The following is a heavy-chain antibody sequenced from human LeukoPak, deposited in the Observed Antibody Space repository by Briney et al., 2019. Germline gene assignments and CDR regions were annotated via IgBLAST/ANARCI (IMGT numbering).Heavy chain of an antibody. CDR2: IRYDGSNK. CDR1: GFTFRSYG. CDR3: AXAAYDYVWGSYRRGYYFXX. D-gene: IGHD3-16*02. Sequence: GGSLRLSCAAFGFTFRSYGMHWVRQAPGKGLEWVAFIRYDGSNKYYADSVKGRFTISRDNSKNTLYLQMNSLRAEDAAVYYCAXAAYDYVWGSYRRGYYFXXWGQXXLVT. J-gene: IGHJ4*02. V-gene: IGHV3-30*02.